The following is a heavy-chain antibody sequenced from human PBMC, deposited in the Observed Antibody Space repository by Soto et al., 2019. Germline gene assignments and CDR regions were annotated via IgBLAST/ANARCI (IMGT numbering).Heavy chain of an antibody. D-gene: IGHD6-13*01. CDR2: ISWNSGSI. CDR1: GFTFDDYP. Sequence: EVQLVESGGGLVQPGRSLRLSCAASGFTFDDYPMLWVRQAPGKGLEWVSGISWNSGSIGYADSMKGRFTISRDNAKNSLYLQMSSLTAEDTAVYYCAKDIGMVLAFYFDYWGQGTLVTVSS. V-gene: IGHV3-9*01. CDR3: AKDIGMVLAFYFDY. J-gene: IGHJ4*02.